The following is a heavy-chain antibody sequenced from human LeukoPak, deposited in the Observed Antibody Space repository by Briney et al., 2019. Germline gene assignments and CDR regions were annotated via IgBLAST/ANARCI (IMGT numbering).Heavy chain of an antibody. CDR3: ARGEYHQDGIGYNRFDN. J-gene: IGHJ4*02. D-gene: IGHD5-24*01. Sequence: AGGSLRLSCAASGFTFSSYGMSWVRQAPGKGLEWVSAITATSSSTHDADSVQGRFTISRDNAENSVFLQMRSLRPEDTAVYYCARGEYHQDGIGYNRFDNWGQGALVTVSS. V-gene: IGHV3-21*06. CDR2: ITATSSST. CDR1: GFTFSSYG.